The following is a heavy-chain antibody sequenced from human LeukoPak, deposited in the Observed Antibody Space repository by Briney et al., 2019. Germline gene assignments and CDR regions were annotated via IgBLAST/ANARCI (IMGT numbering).Heavy chain of an antibody. CDR1: GFTFSSYG. Sequence: GGSLRLSCAASGFTFSSYGMHWVRQAPGKGLEWVAVIWYDGSNKYYADSVKGRFTISRDNAKNSLYLQMNSLRAEDTAVYYCARDDGIAATGAYYGMDVWGQGTTVTVSS. CDR2: IWYDGSNK. CDR3: ARDDGIAATGAYYGMDV. D-gene: IGHD6-13*01. V-gene: IGHV3-33*01. J-gene: IGHJ6*02.